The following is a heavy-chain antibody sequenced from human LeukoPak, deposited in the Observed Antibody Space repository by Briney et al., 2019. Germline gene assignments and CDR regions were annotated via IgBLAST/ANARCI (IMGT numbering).Heavy chain of an antibody. Sequence: GGTLRLSCAASGLTFSSYGMSWVRQAPGKGLEWVSSISSSSSYIYYADSVKGRFTISRDNAKNSMYLQMNSLRAEDTAVYYCARVVTVAWSERRPGYYYMDVWGKGTTVTVSS. CDR2: ISSSSSYI. CDR1: GLTFSSYG. CDR3: ARVVTVAWSERRPGYYYMDV. V-gene: IGHV3-21*06. D-gene: IGHD1-1*01. J-gene: IGHJ6*03.